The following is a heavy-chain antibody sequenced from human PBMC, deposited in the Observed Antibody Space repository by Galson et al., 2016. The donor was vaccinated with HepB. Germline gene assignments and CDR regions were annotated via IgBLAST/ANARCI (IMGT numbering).Heavy chain of an antibody. CDR1: GFTFSSYG. Sequence: SLRLSCAASGFTFSSYGMHWVRQAPGKGLEWVAVISKTGDTTVYGDSVKGRFTISRDNSTNTVDLQIHSLRSEDAAVYCCARDFKLGAPAYVDVWGKGPTVTVS. D-gene: IGHD1-26*01. CDR3: ARDFKLGAPAYVDV. J-gene: IGHJ6*03. V-gene: IGHV3-30*19. CDR2: ISKTGDTT.